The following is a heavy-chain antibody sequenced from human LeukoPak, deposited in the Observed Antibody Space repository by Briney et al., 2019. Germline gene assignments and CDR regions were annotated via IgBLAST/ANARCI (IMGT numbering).Heavy chain of an antibody. J-gene: IGHJ4*02. CDR2: IKEDGSEK. CDR1: GFTFSTHW. Sequence: GGSLGLSCAASGFTFSTHWMSWFRQAPGKGLEWVGNIKEDGSEKYYVDSVKGRFTISRDNAKNSLYLQMNSLRAEDTAVYYCVRDYVWGTYEPDYWGQGILVTVSS. V-gene: IGHV3-7*01. D-gene: IGHD3-16*01. CDR3: VRDYVWGTYEPDY.